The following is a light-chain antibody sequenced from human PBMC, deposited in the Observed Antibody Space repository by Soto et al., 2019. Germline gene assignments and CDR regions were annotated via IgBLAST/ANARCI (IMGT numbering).Light chain of an antibody. CDR3: QQYGSSLLT. Sequence: EIVLTQSPAPLSLSPGERATLPCRASQSVSSSYLAWYQQKPGQAPRLLIYGASSRATGIPGRFSGSGSGTDFTLTISRLEPEDFAVYYCQQYGSSLLTFGGGTKVDIK. J-gene: IGKJ4*01. CDR1: QSVSSSY. V-gene: IGKV3-20*01. CDR2: GAS.